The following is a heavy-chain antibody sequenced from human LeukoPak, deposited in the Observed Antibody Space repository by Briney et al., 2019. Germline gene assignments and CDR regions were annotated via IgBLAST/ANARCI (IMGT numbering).Heavy chain of an antibody. D-gene: IGHD2-2*02. Sequence: SETLSLTCTVSGGSISSSSYYWAWIRQPPGKGLEWIGSIYSGGSTYYNPSLKSRVTISVDTSKNQFSLKLSSVTAADTAVYYCARWRPEGYCSSTSCYSWFDPWGQGTLVTVSS. CDR1: GGSISSSSYY. CDR2: IYSGGST. V-gene: IGHV4-39*07. J-gene: IGHJ5*02. CDR3: ARWRPEGYCSSTSCYSWFDP.